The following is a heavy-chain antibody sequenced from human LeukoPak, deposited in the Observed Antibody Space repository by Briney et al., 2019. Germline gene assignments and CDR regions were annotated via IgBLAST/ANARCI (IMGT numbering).Heavy chain of an antibody. Sequence: SGGSLRLSCAASGFTFSSYWMSWVRQAPGKGLEWVANIKQDGSEKYYVDSVKGRFTTSRDNANNSLYVQMNTLRAEDTAVYYCATDLQPFDYWGQGTLVTVSS. CDR1: GFTFSSYW. J-gene: IGHJ4*02. D-gene: IGHD2-2*01. CDR3: ATDLQPFDY. V-gene: IGHV3-7*04. CDR2: IKQDGSEK.